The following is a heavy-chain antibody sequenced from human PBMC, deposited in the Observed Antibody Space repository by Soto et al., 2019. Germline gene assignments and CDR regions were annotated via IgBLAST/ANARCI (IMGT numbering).Heavy chain of an antibody. D-gene: IGHD6-19*01. V-gene: IGHV3-48*02. J-gene: IGHJ5*02. CDR2: ISSSSSTI. CDR1: GFTFSSYS. CDR3: ASEIAVAGTRWFDP. Sequence: PGGSLRLSCAASGFTFSSYSMNWVRQAPGKGLEWVSYISSSSSTIYYADSVKGRFTISRDNAKNSLYLQMNSLRDEDTAVYYCASEIAVAGTRWFDPWGQGTLVTVSS.